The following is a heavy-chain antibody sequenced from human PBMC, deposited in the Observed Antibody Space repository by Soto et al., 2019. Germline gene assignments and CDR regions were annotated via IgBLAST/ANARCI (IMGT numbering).Heavy chain of an antibody. D-gene: IGHD3-16*01. CDR1: GFTFSSYG. CDR2: ISYDGSNK. V-gene: IGHV3-30*18. J-gene: IGHJ6*02. CDR3: AKGGGIVYYGMDV. Sequence: VQLVESGGGVVQPGRSLRLSCAASGFTFSSYGMHWVRQAPGKGLEWVAVISYDGSNKYYADSVKGRFTISRDNSKNTLYLQMNSLRAEDTAVYYCAKGGGIVYYGMDVWGQGTTVTVSS.